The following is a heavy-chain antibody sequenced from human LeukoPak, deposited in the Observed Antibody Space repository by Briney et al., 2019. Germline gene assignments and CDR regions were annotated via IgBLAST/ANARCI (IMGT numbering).Heavy chain of an antibody. CDR3: VRRGLIVTEYLEK. Sequence: GGSLRLSCAASGFTFSISWMSWVRQAPGKGLECVANIKQDGSEKYYVDSVKGRFTISRDNAKNSLYLQMSSLKAEDTAVYYCVRRGLIVTEYLEKWGQGTLVIVSS. CDR2: IKQDGSEK. D-gene: IGHD3-10*01. V-gene: IGHV3-7*01. J-gene: IGHJ1*01. CDR1: GFTFSISW.